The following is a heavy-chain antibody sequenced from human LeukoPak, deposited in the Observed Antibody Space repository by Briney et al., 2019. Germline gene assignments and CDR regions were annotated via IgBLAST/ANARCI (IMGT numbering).Heavy chain of an antibody. CDR3: ARGFPHYYDSRGIKFDY. V-gene: IGHV3-23*01. D-gene: IGHD3-22*01. J-gene: IGHJ4*02. CDR2: ISGSGGST. CDR1: GFTFSSYE. Sequence: GGSLRLSCAASGFTFSSYEMNWVRQAPGKGLEWVSAISGSGGSTYYADSVKGRFTISRDNSKNTVYLQMNSLRAEDTAVYYCARGFPHYYDSRGIKFDYWGQGTLVTVSS.